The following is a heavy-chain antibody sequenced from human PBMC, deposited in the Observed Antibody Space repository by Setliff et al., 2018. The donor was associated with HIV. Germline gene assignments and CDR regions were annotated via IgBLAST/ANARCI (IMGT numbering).Heavy chain of an antibody. V-gene: IGHV4-59*11. J-gene: IGHJ4*02. D-gene: IGHD3-22*01. CDR1: GGSMTTHF. CDR3: ASLLSRGYYYDRSGYSYRDY. Sequence: SETLSLTCTVSGGSMTTHFWSWIRQPPGKGLEWIGSVYYSGSTNYNPSLKSRVTISLDTSKNQFSLKLSSVTAADTAVYYCASLLSRGYYYDRSGYSYRDYWGQGTLVTVSS. CDR2: VYYSGST.